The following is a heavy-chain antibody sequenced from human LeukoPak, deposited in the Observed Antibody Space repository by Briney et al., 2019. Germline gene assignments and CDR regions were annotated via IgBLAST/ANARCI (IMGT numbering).Heavy chain of an antibody. D-gene: IGHD1-20*01. Sequence: ASVKVSCKASGYTFTDYYMHRVRQAPGQGLEWMGWINPNSGGTKYAQKLQGRVTMTRDTSISTAYMEVSRLRSDDTAVYYCAREGITGTNVNNWFDPWGQGTLVTVSS. V-gene: IGHV1-2*02. CDR2: INPNSGGT. J-gene: IGHJ5*02. CDR1: GYTFTDYY. CDR3: AREGITGTNVNNWFDP.